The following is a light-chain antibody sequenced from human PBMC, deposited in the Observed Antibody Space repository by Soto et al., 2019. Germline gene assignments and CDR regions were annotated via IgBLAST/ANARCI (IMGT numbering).Light chain of an antibody. CDR2: LDSDGSH. CDR3: QTWATVPDGV. J-gene: IGLJ3*02. V-gene: IGLV4-69*01. CDR1: SGHSTYA. Sequence: QSVLTQSPSASASLGASVKLTCTLSSGHSTYAIAWHQQQPEKGPRYLMKLDSDGSHSKGDGIPDRFSGSSSGAERYLTISSLQSEDEADYYCQTWATVPDGVFGGGTKVTVL.